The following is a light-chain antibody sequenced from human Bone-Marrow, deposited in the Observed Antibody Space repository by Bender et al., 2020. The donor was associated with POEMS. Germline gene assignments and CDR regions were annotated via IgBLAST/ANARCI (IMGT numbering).Light chain of an antibody. Sequence: QSALTQPPSASGSPGQSVTISCTGTRSDVGSHNLVSWYQHHPGRAPKLIIYEDTKRPSGVSNRFSASKSGNTASLTISGLQAADEAAYYCSSYATNTPVVFGGGTKLTVL. V-gene: IGLV2-14*02. CDR1: RSDVGSHNL. CDR3: SSYATNTPVV. J-gene: IGLJ2*01. CDR2: EDT.